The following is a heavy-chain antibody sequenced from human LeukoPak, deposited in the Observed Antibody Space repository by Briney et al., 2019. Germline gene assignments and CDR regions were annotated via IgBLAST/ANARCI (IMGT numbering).Heavy chain of an antibody. CDR1: GGSISSSSYY. V-gene: IGHV4-39*02. CDR2: IYHSGST. CDR3: ARVLGYCSGGSCYGHWFDP. D-gene: IGHD2-15*01. J-gene: IGHJ5*02. Sequence: PSETLSLTCTVSGGSISSSSYYWGWIRQPPGKGLEWIGSIYHSGSTYYNPSLKSRVTIGTSKNEISLNLTSVTAADTAVYYCARVLGYCSGGSCYGHWFDPWGQGTLVTVSS.